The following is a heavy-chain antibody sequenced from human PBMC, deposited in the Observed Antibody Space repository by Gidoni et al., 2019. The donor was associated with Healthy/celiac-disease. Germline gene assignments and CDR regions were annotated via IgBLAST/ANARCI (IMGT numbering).Heavy chain of an antibody. V-gene: IGHV4-39*01. D-gene: IGHD2-2*01. CDR3: ARRGAWVVPAAEVYYFDY. CDR1: GGSISSSSYY. CDR2: IYYSGST. J-gene: IGHJ4*02. Sequence: QLQLQESGPGLVKPSETLSLTCTVSGGSISSSSYYWGWIRQPPGKGLEWIGSIYYSGSTYYNPSLKSRVTISVDTSKNQFSLKLSSVTAADTAVYYCARRGAWVVPAAEVYYFDYWGQGTLVTVSS.